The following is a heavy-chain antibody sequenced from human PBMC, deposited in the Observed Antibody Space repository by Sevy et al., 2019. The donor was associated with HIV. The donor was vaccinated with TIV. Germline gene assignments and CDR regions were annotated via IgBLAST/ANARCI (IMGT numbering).Heavy chain of an antibody. J-gene: IGHJ6*02. CDR1: GYTFTSYG. CDR2: ISAYNGNT. V-gene: IGHV1-18*01. CDR3: ARDGYCSGGSCYPNYYYGMDV. Sequence: ASVKVSCKASGYTFTSYGISWVRQAPGQGLEWMGWISAYNGNTNYAQKLQGRVTMTTDTSTSTAYMELRSLGSDDTAGYYCARDGYCSGGSCYPNYYYGMDVWGQGTTVTVSS. D-gene: IGHD2-15*01.